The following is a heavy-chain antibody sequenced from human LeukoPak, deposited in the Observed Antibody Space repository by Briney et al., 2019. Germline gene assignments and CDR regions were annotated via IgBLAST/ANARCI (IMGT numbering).Heavy chain of an antibody. CDR3: ARHIGGGIEDMDV. Sequence: PSETLSLTCTVSGYSISSGYYWGWIRQPPGKGLEWIGSIYHSGSTYYNPSLKSRVTISVDTSRNQFFLKMSSVTAADTAVYYCARHIGGGIEDMDVWGKGTKVTVSS. J-gene: IGHJ6*03. D-gene: IGHD3-16*02. V-gene: IGHV4-38-2*02. CDR1: GYSISSGYY. CDR2: IYHSGST.